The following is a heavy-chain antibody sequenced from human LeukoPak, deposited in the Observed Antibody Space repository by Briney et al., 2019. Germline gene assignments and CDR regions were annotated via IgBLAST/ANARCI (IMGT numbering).Heavy chain of an antibody. Sequence: PGGSLRLSCAASGFTFSSYAMHWVRQAPGKGLEWVAVISYDGSNKYYADSVKGRFTISRDNSKNTLYLQMNSLRAEDTAVYYCAREDYGDYGGFDYWGQGTLVTVSS. D-gene: IGHD4-17*01. V-gene: IGHV3-30-3*01. CDR1: GFTFSSYA. CDR3: AREDYGDYGGFDY. J-gene: IGHJ4*02. CDR2: ISYDGSNK.